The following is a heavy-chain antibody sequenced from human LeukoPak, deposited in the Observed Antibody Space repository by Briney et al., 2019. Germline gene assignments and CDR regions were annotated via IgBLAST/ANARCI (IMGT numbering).Heavy chain of an antibody. CDR3: ARHVGRITAAHTRWFDP. D-gene: IGHD6-13*01. J-gene: IGHJ5*02. V-gene: IGHV5-51*01. CDR1: GYSFTSQW. Sequence: GESLKISCKGSGYSFTSQWIGWVRQMPGKGLEWMGFIYPGDSDTRYSPSFQGQVTISADKSMSTAYLQWNSLKASDTAMYYCARHVGRITAAHTRWFDPWGQGTLVTVSS. CDR2: IYPGDSDT.